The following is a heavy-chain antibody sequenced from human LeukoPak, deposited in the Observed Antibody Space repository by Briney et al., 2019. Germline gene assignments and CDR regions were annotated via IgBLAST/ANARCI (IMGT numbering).Heavy chain of an antibody. J-gene: IGHJ6*03. D-gene: IGHD3-10*01. CDR1: GGSFSGYY. V-gene: IGHV4-34*01. CDR2: INHSGNT. CDR3: AREIWVVSKGAMDV. Sequence: SETLSLTCAVYGGSFSGYYWSWIRQPPGKGLEWIGEINHSGNTNYNPSLKSRVTISVDTSKNQFSLKLSSVTAADTAVYYCAREIWVVSKGAMDVWGKGTTVTISS.